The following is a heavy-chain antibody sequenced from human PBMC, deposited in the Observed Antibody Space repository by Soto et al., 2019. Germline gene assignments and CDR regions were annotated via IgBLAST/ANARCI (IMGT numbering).Heavy chain of an antibody. CDR1: GASISTTYW. CDR2: IHYSGTT. D-gene: IGHD3-9*01. V-gene: IGHV4-4*02. CDR3: TRALLKSLDY. J-gene: IGHJ4*02. Sequence: QVQLQESGPGLVKPSGTLSLTCAVSGASISTTYWWSWVRQPPGKGLEWIGEIHYSGTTNYNPSLNVRLPISRDKAKNQFSLNLNSVTAADTAMYYCTRALLKSLDYWGQGTLVTVSS.